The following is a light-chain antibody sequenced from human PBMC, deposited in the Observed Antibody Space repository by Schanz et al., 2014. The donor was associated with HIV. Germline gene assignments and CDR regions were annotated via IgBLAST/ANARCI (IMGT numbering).Light chain of an antibody. CDR1: QSIGSTY. V-gene: IGKV3-11*01. Sequence: DIVLTQSPGTLSLSPGERATLSCRASQSIGSTYLAWYQQTPGQAPRLLIYDASNRAAGIPARFSGSGSGTDFTLTISSLEPEDFAVYYCQQCSSWPGTFGQGTKVEIK. CDR2: DAS. J-gene: IGKJ1*01. CDR3: QQCSSWPGT.